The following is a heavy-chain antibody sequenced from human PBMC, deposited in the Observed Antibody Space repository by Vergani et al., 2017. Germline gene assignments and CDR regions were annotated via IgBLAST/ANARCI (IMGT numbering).Heavy chain of an antibody. CDR2: ISSSSSYI. CDR1: GFTFSRYA. D-gene: IGHD3-10*01. J-gene: IGHJ4*02. CDR3: AREVLITMVRGVLGY. V-gene: IGHV3-21*01. Sequence: EVQLLESGGGLVQPGGSLRLSCAAPGFTFSRYAMSWVRQAPGKGLEWVSSISSSSSYIYYADSVKGRFTISRDNAKNSLYLQMNSLRAEDTAVYYCAREVLITMVRGVLGYWGQGTLVTVSS.